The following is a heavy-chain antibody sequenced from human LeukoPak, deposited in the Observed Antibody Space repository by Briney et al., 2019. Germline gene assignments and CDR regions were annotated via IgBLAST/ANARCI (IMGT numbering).Heavy chain of an antibody. CDR3: ASGGWKQSGFDP. Sequence: SETLSLTCTVSGGSISSYYWSWIRQPAGKGLEWIGRIYTSGSTNYNPSLKSRVTMSVYTSKNQFSLKLSSVTAADTAVYYCASGGWKQSGFDPWGQGTLVTVSS. J-gene: IGHJ5*02. D-gene: IGHD1-1*01. CDR2: IYTSGST. CDR1: GGSISSYY. V-gene: IGHV4-4*07.